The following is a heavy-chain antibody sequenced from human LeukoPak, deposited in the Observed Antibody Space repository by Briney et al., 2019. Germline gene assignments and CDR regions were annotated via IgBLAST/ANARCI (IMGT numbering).Heavy chain of an antibody. V-gene: IGHV3-23*01. CDR3: AKSRSYIWGETDY. CDR2: ISGSGAGT. CDR1: GFTLSSCA. Sequence: PGGSLRLSCAASGFTLSSCAMSWVRQAPGKGLEWVSAISGSGAGTFYAASVKGRFTISRDISKNTLYLQMNSLRAEDTAVYYCAKSRSYIWGETDYWGQGTLVTVSS. D-gene: IGHD1-26*01. J-gene: IGHJ4*02.